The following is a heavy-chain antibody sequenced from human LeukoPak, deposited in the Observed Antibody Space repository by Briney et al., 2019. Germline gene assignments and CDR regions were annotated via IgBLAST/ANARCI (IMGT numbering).Heavy chain of an antibody. CDR3: ARARNSRRFFDY. Sequence: ASVKVSCEASGYTFTSYYMHWVRQAPGQGLEWMGIINPSGGSTSYAQKFQGRVTMTRDTSTSTVYMELSSLRSEDTAVYYCARARNSRRFFDYWGQGTLVTVSS. D-gene: IGHD2/OR15-2a*01. V-gene: IGHV1-46*01. CDR2: INPSGGST. J-gene: IGHJ4*02. CDR1: GYTFTSYY.